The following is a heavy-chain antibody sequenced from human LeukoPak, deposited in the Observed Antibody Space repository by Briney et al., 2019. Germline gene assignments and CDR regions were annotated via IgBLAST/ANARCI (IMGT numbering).Heavy chain of an antibody. Sequence: PGGSLRLSCAASGFTFSSYSMNWVRQAPGKGLEWVSYISSSSSTIYYADSVKGRFTISRDNSKNTLYLQMNSLRAEDTAVYYCVKDQKYGGSYPDAFDIWGQGTMVTVSS. CDR2: ISSSSSTI. V-gene: IGHV3-48*01. CDR3: VKDQKYGGSYPDAFDI. CDR1: GFTFSSYS. D-gene: IGHD1-26*01. J-gene: IGHJ3*02.